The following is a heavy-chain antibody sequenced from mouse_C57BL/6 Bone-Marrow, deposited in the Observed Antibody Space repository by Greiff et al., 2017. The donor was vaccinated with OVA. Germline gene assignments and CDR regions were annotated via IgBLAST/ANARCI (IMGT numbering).Heavy chain of an antibody. V-gene: IGHV6-3*01. CDR2: IRLKSDNYAT. CDR3: TGIYYYGSSYNFFDY. J-gene: IGHJ2*01. D-gene: IGHD1-1*01. Sequence: EVKLMESGGGLVQPGGSMKLSCVASGFTFSNYWMNWVRQSPEKGLEWVAQIRLKSDNYATHYAESVKGRFTISRDDSKSSVYLQMNNLRAEDTGIYYCTGIYYYGSSYNFFDYWGQGTTLTVSS. CDR1: GFTFSNYW.